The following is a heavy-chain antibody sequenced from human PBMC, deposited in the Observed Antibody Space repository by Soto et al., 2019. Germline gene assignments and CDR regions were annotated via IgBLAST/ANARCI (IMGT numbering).Heavy chain of an antibody. V-gene: IGHV3-53*01. D-gene: IGHD2-15*01. CDR3: ARDRCRSGGSCYSDY. Sequence: EVQLVESGGGLIQPGGSLRLSCAASGFTVSSNYMSWVRQAPGKGLEWVSVIYSGGSTYYADSVKGRFTISRDNSKNTLYLQMNSLRAEDTAVYYCARDRCRSGGSCYSDYWGKGTLVTVSS. CDR2: IYSGGST. J-gene: IGHJ4*02. CDR1: GFTVSSNY.